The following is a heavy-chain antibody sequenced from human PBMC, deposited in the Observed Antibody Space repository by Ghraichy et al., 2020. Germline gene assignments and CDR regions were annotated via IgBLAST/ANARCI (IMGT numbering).Heavy chain of an antibody. CDR1: GGSISSYY. Sequence: SETLSLTCTVSGGSISSYYWSWIRQPPGKGLEWIGYIYYSGSTNYNPSLKSRVTISVDTSKNQFSLKLSSVTAADTAVYYCARDRGYYYEYYFDYWGQGTLVTVSS. V-gene: IGHV4-59*01. CDR2: IYYSGST. D-gene: IGHD3-22*01. CDR3: ARDRGYYYEYYFDY. J-gene: IGHJ4*02.